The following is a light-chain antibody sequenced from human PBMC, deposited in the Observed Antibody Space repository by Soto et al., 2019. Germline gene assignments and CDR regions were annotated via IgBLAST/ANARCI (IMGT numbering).Light chain of an antibody. Sequence: ETVLTQSPGTLSLSPGERATLSCRASQSVSSSYLAWYQQKPGQAPRLLIYGASSRATGIPDRFSGSGSGTDFTLTISRLEPEDFAVYYCQQYGSSQITFGQGTRLEIK. V-gene: IGKV3-20*01. CDR3: QQYGSSQIT. CDR2: GAS. J-gene: IGKJ5*01. CDR1: QSVSSSY.